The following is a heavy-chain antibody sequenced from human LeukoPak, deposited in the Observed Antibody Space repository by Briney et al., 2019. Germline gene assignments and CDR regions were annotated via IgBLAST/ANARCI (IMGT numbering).Heavy chain of an antibody. D-gene: IGHD1-26*01. Sequence: ASVKASCRASGYTFHTYDIRWVRQAPGQRLEWMGWIRSQNGAANYAQKLQGRVTMTTYASTSTVHMELRSLRSDDTAVYYCARVGRSGSPGAFDIWGQGTLVIVSA. CDR1: GYTFHTYD. CDR3: ARVGRSGSPGAFDI. V-gene: IGHV1-18*01. CDR2: IRSQNGAA. J-gene: IGHJ3*02.